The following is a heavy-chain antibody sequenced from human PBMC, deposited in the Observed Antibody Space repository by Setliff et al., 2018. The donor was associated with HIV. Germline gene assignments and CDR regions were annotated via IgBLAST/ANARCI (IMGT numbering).Heavy chain of an antibody. CDR3: ARSHDYGDDRRLDY. V-gene: IGHV3-21*04. D-gene: IGHD4-17*01. CDR1: GFSFSRYT. Sequence: GESLKISCVASGFSFSRYTMMWVRQTPVKGLEWVSSITSNLNYKYADSVKGRFTISRDNTKKSLYLQMNSLRAEDKAVYYCARSHDYGDDRRLDYWGQGTLVTVSS. J-gene: IGHJ4*02. CDR2: ITSNLNYK.